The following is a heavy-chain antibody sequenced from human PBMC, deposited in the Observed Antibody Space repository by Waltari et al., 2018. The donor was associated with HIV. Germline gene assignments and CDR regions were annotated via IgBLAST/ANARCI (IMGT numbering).Heavy chain of an antibody. V-gene: IGHV1-3*01. CDR3: GRGLSWIQLWAFDY. Sequence: HWVRQAPGQRLEWMGWINAGNGNTKYSQKFQGRVTITRDTSASTAYMELSSLRSEDTAVYYCGRGLSWIQLWAFDYWGQGTLVTVSS. CDR2: INAGNGNT. J-gene: IGHJ4*02. D-gene: IGHD5-18*01.